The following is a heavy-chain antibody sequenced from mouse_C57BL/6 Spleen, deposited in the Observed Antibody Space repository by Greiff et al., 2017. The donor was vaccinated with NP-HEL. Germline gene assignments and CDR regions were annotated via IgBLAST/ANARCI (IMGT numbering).Heavy chain of an antibody. J-gene: IGHJ2*01. V-gene: IGHV1-52*01. CDR2: IDPSDSET. CDR1: GYTFTSYW. D-gene: IGHD2-4*01. CDR3: ARSGDYDESFDY. Sequence: VQLQQPGAELVRPGSSVKLSCKASGYTFTSYWMHWVKQRPIQGLEWIGNIDPSDSETHYNQKFKDKATLTVDKSSSTAYMQLSSLTSEDSAVYYCARSGDYDESFDYWGQGTTLTVSS.